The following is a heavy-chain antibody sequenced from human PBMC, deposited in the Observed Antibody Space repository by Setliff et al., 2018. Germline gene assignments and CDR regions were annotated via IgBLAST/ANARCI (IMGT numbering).Heavy chain of an antibody. CDR3: ARDFPPLYSSSFSDAFDI. CDR2: ISAYNGNT. V-gene: IGHV1-18*01. Sequence: AASVKVSCKASGYTFTSYGISWVRQAPGQGLEWMGWISAYNGNTSYAQKLQGRVTMTTDTSTSTAYMELRSLRSDDTAVYYCARDFPPLYSSSFSDAFDIWGQGTMVTVSS. CDR1: GYTFTSYG. J-gene: IGHJ3*02. D-gene: IGHD6-6*01.